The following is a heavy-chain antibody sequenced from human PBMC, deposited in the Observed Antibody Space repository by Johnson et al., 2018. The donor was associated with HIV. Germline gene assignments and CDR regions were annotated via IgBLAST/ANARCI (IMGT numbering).Heavy chain of an antibody. V-gene: IGHV3-66*02. CDR2: IYSGGST. D-gene: IGHD5-24*01. CDR1: GFTVSGNY. Sequence: LVESGGGVVQPGGSLRLSCAASGFTVSGNYMSWVRQAPGKGLEWVSVIYSGGSTYYADSVKGRFTISRDNSKNTLYLQMNSLRAEDTAVYYCARDGWGSRGWDDAFDIWGQGTMVTVSS. J-gene: IGHJ3*02. CDR3: ARDGWGSRGWDDAFDI.